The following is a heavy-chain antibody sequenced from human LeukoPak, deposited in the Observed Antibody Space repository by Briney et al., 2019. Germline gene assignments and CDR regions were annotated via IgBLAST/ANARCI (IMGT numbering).Heavy chain of an antibody. J-gene: IGHJ3*02. Sequence: LETLSLTCTVSGGSISSYYWSWIRQPAGKGLEWIGRIHTSGSTNYNLSLKSRVTMSVDTSKNQFSLKLSSVTAADTAVYYCARDVRGYSYGLNAFDIWGQGTMVTVSS. CDR2: IHTSGST. V-gene: IGHV4-4*07. CDR3: ARDVRGYSYGLNAFDI. CDR1: GGSISSYY. D-gene: IGHD5-18*01.